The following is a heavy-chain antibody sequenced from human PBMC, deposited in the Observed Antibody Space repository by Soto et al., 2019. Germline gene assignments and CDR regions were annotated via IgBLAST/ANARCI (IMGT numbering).Heavy chain of an antibody. D-gene: IGHD3-10*01. Sequence: WTWIRQPPGTALEWIGYIDYSGSANYNPSLRSRVTISIDKSKNQFSLKLSSVTAADTAVYYFARVVQKEGGILSNYYYGVDVWGQGTTVTVSS. J-gene: IGHJ6*02. V-gene: IGHV4-59*12. CDR3: ARVVQKEGGILSNYYYGVDV. CDR2: IDYSGSA.